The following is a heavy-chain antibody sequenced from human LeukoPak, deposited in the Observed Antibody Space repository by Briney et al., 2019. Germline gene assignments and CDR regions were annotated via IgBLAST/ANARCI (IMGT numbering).Heavy chain of an antibody. J-gene: IGHJ4*02. D-gene: IGHD3-3*01. CDR3: ARAPYRLGYDFWSAYYFDY. Sequence: ASVKVSCKASGYTFTSYGISWVRQAPGQRLEWMGWISAYNGNTNYAQKLQGRVTMTTDTSTSTAYMELRSLRSDDTAVYYCARAPYRLGYDFWSAYYFDYWGQGTLVTVSS. V-gene: IGHV1-18*01. CDR1: GYTFTSYG. CDR2: ISAYNGNT.